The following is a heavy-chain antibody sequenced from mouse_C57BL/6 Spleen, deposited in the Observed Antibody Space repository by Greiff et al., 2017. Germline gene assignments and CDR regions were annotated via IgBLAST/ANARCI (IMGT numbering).Heavy chain of an antibody. CDR2: IYPSDSET. D-gene: IGHD6-5*01. CDR3: ARRKDPMAMDY. Sequence: QVQLQQPGAELVRPGSSVKLSCTASGFTFNNYWMDWVKQRTGQGLEWIGNIYPSDSETNYNPKCKDKATLTVDKSSSTAYMHLSRLTSEDTAVYYCARRKDPMAMDYWGQGTSGTVSS. V-gene: IGHV1-61*01. J-gene: IGHJ4*01. CDR1: GFTFNNYW.